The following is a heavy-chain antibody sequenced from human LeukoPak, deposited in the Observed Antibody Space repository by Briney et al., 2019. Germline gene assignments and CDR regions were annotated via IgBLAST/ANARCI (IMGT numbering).Heavy chain of an antibody. CDR2: ISGDGGST. J-gene: IGHJ4*02. CDR3: AKTPYYDILTGFSTYFDY. CDR1: GFTFDDYA. D-gene: IGHD3-9*01. V-gene: IGHV3-43*02. Sequence: GGSLRLSCAASGFTFDDYAMHWVRQAPGKGLEWVSLISGDGGSTYYADSVKGRFTISRDNSRNSLYLQMNSLRTEDTALYYCAKTPYYDILTGFSTYFDYWGQGTLVTVSS.